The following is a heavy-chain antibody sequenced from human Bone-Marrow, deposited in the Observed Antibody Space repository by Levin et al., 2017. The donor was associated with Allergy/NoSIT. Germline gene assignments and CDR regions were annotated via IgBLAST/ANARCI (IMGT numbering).Heavy chain of an antibody. CDR2: VSKSGTII. J-gene: IGHJ4*02. CDR3: ARTLPALVMVAATWGPCDF. D-gene: IGHD2-15*01. V-gene: IGHV3-48*03. Sequence: QTGGSLRLSCAASEFTFSDYEMNWVRQAPGRGLEWLSYVSKSGTIIYYADSVKGRFTVSRDNAKSSLYLQMNSLRVEDTAVYYCARTLPALVMVAATWGPCDFWGQGALVTVSS. CDR1: EFTFSDYE.